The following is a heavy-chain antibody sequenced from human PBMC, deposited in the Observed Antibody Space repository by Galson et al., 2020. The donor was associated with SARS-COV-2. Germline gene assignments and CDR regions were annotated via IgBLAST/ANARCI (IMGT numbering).Heavy chain of an antibody. CDR3: AREERIWFGEPHMGFDY. V-gene: IGHV4-34*01. J-gene: IGHJ4*02. Sequence: SETLSLTCAVYGGSFSGYYWSWIRQPPGKGLDWIGEINHSGSTNYNPSLKSRVTISVDTSKNQFSLKLSSVTAADTAVYYCAREERIWFGEPHMGFDYWGQGTLVTVSS. CDR1: GGSFSGYY. CDR2: INHSGST. D-gene: IGHD3-10*01.